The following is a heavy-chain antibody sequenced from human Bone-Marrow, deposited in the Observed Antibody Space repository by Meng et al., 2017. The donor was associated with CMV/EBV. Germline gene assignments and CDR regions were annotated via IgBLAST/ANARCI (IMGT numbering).Heavy chain of an antibody. Sequence: TFSSHWMNWVRQAPGKGLVWVSRINSDGTYTNYAESVKGRFTISRDNAKNTLYLQMNSLRADDTAVYYCARVRCSGGSCFPFDAFDVWGQGTMVTVSS. V-gene: IGHV3-74*01. D-gene: IGHD2-15*01. CDR3: ARVRCSGGSCFPFDAFDV. CDR1: TFSSHW. J-gene: IGHJ3*01. CDR2: INSDGTYT.